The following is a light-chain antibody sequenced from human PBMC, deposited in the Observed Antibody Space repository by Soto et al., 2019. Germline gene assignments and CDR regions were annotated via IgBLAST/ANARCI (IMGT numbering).Light chain of an antibody. CDR3: QQSYSTPPYT. CDR1: QSISSY. J-gene: IGKJ2*01. Sequence: DIQMTQCPSSLSASVGDRVTITCRASQSISSYLNWYQKKPGKAPTLLIYAASSLQGGVQSRFSGSGSGTDFTLTISSLQPEYFANYYCQQSYSTPPYTFGRGIMIEIK. CDR2: AAS. V-gene: IGKV1-39*01.